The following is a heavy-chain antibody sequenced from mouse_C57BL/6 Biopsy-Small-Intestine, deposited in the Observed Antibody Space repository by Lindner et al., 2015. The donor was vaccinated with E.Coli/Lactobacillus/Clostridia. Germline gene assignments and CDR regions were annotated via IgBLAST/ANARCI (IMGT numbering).Heavy chain of an antibody. V-gene: IGHV5-17*01. CDR2: ISSGSSTI. J-gene: IGHJ4*01. CDR3: ARPGPYYAMDY. CDR1: GFTFSDYG. Sequence: VQLQESGGGLVKPGGSLKLSCAASGFTFSDYGMHWVRQAPEKGLEWVAYISSGSSTIYYADTVKGRFTISRGNAKNTLFLQMTSLRSEDTAMYYCARPGPYYAMDYWGQGTSVTVSS. D-gene: IGHD3-1*01.